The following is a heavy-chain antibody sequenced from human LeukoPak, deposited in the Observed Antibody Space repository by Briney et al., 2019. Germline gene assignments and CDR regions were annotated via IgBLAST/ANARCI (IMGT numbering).Heavy chain of an antibody. Sequence: GGSLRLSCAASGFTFSSYAMHWVRQAPGKGLEWVSNISGGGGSSTYYADSVKGRFTISRDNSKNTLYLQMNSLRAEDTALYYCAKSGLNRFDYWGQGTLVTVSS. J-gene: IGHJ4*02. D-gene: IGHD2-15*01. CDR1: GFTFSSYA. V-gene: IGHV3-23*01. CDR2: ISGGGGSST. CDR3: AKSGLNRFDY.